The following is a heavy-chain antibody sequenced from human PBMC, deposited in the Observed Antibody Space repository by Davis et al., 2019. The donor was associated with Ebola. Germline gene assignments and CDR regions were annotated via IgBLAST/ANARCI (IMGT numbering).Heavy chain of an antibody. CDR1: GFTFRSYA. J-gene: IGHJ4*01. V-gene: IGHV3-30-3*01. Sequence: GESLKISCAASGFTFRSYAMHWVRQAPGKGLEWVAVISFDGSNKYYADSVKGRFTITRDNSENTLYLQMNSLRPEDTAVYHCARDRGILGYCSGGNCYPLDYWGQGTLVTVSS. CDR2: ISFDGSNK. D-gene: IGHD2-15*01. CDR3: ARDRGILGYCSGGNCYPLDY.